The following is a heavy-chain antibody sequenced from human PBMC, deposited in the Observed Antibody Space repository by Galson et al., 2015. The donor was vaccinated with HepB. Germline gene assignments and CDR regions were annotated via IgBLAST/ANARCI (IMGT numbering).Heavy chain of an antibody. CDR2: IKEDGSEK. CDR1: GFISSMYW. D-gene: IGHD3-10*01. Sequence: SLRLSCAASGFISSMYWMNWVRQAPGKGLEWVANIKEDGSEKNYVDSVKGRFTNSRDNAKNSLYLQMNSLRAEDTAVYYCARVKRGEWYSYYYYGMDVWGQGTTVTVSS. J-gene: IGHJ6*02. CDR3: ARVKRGEWYSYYYYGMDV. V-gene: IGHV3-7*05.